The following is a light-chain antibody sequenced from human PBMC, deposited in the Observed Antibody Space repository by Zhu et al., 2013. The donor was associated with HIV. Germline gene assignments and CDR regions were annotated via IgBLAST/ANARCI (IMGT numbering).Light chain of an antibody. CDR1: NIGTKS. V-gene: IGLV3-21*03. CDR3: GTWNASLNIWV. J-gene: IGLJ3*02. CDR2: DDS. Sequence: SYVLTQPPSVSVAPGKTARITCGGDNIGTKSVHWYQQKPGQAPVLVVYDDSDRPSGIPERFSGSKSGTSATLDITGLQTADEADYYCGTWNASLNIWVFGAGTKVTVL.